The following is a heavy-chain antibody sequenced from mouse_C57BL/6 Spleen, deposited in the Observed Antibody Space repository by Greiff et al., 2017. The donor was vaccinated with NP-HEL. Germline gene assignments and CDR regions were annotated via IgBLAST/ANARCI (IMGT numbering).Heavy chain of an antibody. J-gene: IGHJ4*01. CDR2: ISYDGSN. CDR3: AREWGFTTVVPHYAMDY. D-gene: IGHD1-1*01. V-gene: IGHV3-6*01. Sequence: EVQLVESGPGLVKPSQSLSLTCSVTGYSITSGYYWNWIRQFPGNKLEWMGYISYDGSNNYNPSLKNRISITRDTSKNQFFLKLNSVTTEDTATYYCAREWGFTTVVPHYAMDYWGQGTSVTVSS. CDR1: GYSITSGYY.